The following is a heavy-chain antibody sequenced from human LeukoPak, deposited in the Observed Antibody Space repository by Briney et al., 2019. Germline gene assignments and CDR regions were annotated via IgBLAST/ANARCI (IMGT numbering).Heavy chain of an antibody. CDR3: ARGTVTTKEFDY. Sequence: GGSLRLSCAASGFTFSSDSMNWVRQAPGKGLEWVSSISSSSSYIYYADSVKGRFTISRDNAKNSLYLQMNSLRAEDTAVYYCARGTVTTKEFDYWGQGTLVTVSS. J-gene: IGHJ4*02. CDR2: ISSSSSYI. V-gene: IGHV3-21*01. D-gene: IGHD4-17*01. CDR1: GFTFSSDS.